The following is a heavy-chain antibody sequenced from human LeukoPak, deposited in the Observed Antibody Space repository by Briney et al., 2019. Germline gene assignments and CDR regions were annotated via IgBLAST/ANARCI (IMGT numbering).Heavy chain of an antibody. D-gene: IGHD6-19*01. CDR3: AKDRNRIAVAATGDY. CDR2: INNSGGST. CDR1: GFTFSSYD. Sequence: GGSLRLSCAASGFTFSSYDMSWVRQAPGKGLEWVAGINNSGGSTYYVDSVKGRFTISRDNSKNTLYLQMNSLRAEDTAVYYCAKDRNRIAVAATGDYWGQGTLVTVSS. J-gene: IGHJ4*02. V-gene: IGHV3-23*01.